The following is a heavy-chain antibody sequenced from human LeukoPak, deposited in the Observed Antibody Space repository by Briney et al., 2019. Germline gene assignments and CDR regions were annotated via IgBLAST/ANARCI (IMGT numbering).Heavy chain of an antibody. D-gene: IGHD3-10*01. CDR3: AREGYYGPPPYYYGMDV. J-gene: IGHJ6*02. CDR1: GFTFDDYA. Sequence: GGSLRLSCAASGFTFDDYAMHWVRQGPGEGLEWGSGISWDSGSIGYADSVKGRFTISTDNAKNSLYLQMNSLRAEDTALYYCAREGYYGPPPYYYGMDVWGQGTTVTVSS. V-gene: IGHV3-9*01. CDR2: ISWDSGSI.